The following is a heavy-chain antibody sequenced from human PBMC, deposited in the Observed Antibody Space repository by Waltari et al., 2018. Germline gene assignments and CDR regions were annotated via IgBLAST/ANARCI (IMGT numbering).Heavy chain of an antibody. CDR1: GYTFTGYY. CDR3: AIMVQETNWFDP. D-gene: IGHD3-10*01. Sequence: QVQLVQSGAEVKKPGASVKVSCKASGYTFTGYYMHWVRQAPGQGLEWMGRINPNSGGTNYAQKVQGRVTMTRDTSISTAYMELSRLRSDDTAVYYCAIMVQETNWFDPWGQGTLVTVSS. CDR2: INPNSGGT. V-gene: IGHV1-2*06. J-gene: IGHJ5*02.